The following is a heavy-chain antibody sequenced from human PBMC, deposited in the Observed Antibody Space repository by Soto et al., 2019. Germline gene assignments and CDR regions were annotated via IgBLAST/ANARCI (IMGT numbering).Heavy chain of an antibody. Sequence: QVQLQESGPGLVKPSQTLSLTCTVSGGSISSGDYYWSWIRQPPRKGLEWIGFIYYSGSTYYNPSLKSRVTISVDTSKNQFSLKLNSVTAADTAVYYCASWWFGEFFDYWGQGTLVTVSS. J-gene: IGHJ4*02. D-gene: IGHD3-10*01. CDR3: ASWWFGEFFDY. CDR2: IYYSGST. CDR1: GGSISSGDYY. V-gene: IGHV4-30-4*01.